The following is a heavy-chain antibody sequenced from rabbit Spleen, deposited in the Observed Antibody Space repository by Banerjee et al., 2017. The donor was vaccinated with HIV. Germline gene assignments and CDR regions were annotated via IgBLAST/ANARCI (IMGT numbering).Heavy chain of an antibody. V-gene: IGHV1S40*01. CDR2: IEVGSSGFT. CDR3: ARDVLYVESV. CDR1: GFSFSSSYY. J-gene: IGHJ4*01. Sequence: QSLEESGGDLVKPGASLTLTCTASGFSFSSSYYLCWVRQAPGKGLEWIACIEVGSSGFTYFAAWAKGRFTISRTSSTTVTLQMTSLTGADTAAYFCARDVLYVESVWGQGTLVTVS.